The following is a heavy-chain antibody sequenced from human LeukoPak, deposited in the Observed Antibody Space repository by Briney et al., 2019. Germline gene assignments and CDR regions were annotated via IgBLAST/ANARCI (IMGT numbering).Heavy chain of an antibody. V-gene: IGHV3-53*01. CDR2: LYSDGNT. D-gene: IGHD3-16*01. Sequence: PGGSLRLSYAASGFTVITNYMTWVRQAPGKGLEWVSVLYSDGNTKYADSVQGRFTISSDNSKNTLYLEMNSLIPDDTAVYYCARGVESLAANTLAYWGQGTLVTVSS. CDR3: ARGVESLAANTLAY. CDR1: GFTVITNY. J-gene: IGHJ4*02.